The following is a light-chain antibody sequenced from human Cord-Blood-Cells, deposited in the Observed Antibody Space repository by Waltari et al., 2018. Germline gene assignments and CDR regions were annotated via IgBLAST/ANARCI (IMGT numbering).Light chain of an antibody. CDR1: KLGDKY. CDR3: QAWDSSTVV. Sequence: SYELTQPPSGSVSPGQTASITGAGEKLGDKYACWYQQKPGQSPVMVIYRDSKRTSGNPERFSASDSGTTATLTIRGPQATDEAAYYCQAWDSSTVVFGGGTELTVL. J-gene: IGLJ2*01. CDR2: RDS. V-gene: IGLV3-1*01.